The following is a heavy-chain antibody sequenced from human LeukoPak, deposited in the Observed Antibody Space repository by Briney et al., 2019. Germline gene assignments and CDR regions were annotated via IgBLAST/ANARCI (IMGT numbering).Heavy chain of an antibody. CDR2: IYHSGGT. J-gene: IGHJ6*02. CDR1: GGSISSSNW. CDR3: ARVAYYYDSAGLYLNYFYGMDV. V-gene: IGHV4-4*02. D-gene: IGHD3-22*01. Sequence: PSETLSLTCAVSGGSISSSNWWSWVRQPPGKGLEWIGEIYHSGGTNYNPSLKSRVTISVDKSKNQFSLKLSSVTAADTAVYYCARVAYYYDSAGLYLNYFYGMDVWGQGTTVTVSS.